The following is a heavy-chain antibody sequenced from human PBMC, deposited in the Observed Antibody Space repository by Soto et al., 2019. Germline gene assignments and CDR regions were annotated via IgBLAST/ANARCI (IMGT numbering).Heavy chain of an antibody. CDR3: ARDPLTGNYFYP. CDR2: IYHSGST. D-gene: IGHD1-7*01. V-gene: IGHV4-30-2*01. J-gene: IGHJ5*02. Sequence: QVQLQESGPGLVKPSQTLSLTCAVSGGSISSGGYSWNWIRQPPGKGLEWIGYIYHSGSTLYTPSLKSRVTISIDKSKNQFSLRLSSVSAADTAVYYCARDPLTGNYFYPWGQGTLVTVSS. CDR1: GGSISSGGYS.